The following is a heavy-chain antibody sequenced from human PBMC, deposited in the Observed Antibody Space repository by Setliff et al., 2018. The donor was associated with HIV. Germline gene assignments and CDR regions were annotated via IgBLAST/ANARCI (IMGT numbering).Heavy chain of an antibody. CDR3: AKGGFGVTVAYATPLS. J-gene: IGHJ5*02. D-gene: IGHD6-19*01. Sequence: PGGSLRLSCAASGFTFSSYAMSWVRQTPEKGLEWVSIITSGGSTYYADSAKGRFTISRDNSKNTLYLQMNSLRGEDTAVYYCAKGGFGVTVAYATPLSWGQGTLVTVSS. CDR2: ITSGGST. V-gene: IGHV3-23*01. CDR1: GFTFSSYA.